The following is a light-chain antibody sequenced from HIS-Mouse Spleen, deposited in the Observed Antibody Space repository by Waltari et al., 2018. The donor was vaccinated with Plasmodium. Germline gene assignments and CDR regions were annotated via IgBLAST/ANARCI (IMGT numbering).Light chain of an antibody. J-gene: IGKJ1*01. Sequence: DIQMTQSPSSLPASVGDSVTITCRESQSISSYLNWYQQKPGKAPKLLIYDASSLQSGVPSRFSGSGSGTDFTLTISSLQPEDFATYYCQQKYNTWTFGQGTKVEIK. CDR1: QSISSY. V-gene: IGKV1-39*01. CDR3: QQKYNTWT. CDR2: DAS.